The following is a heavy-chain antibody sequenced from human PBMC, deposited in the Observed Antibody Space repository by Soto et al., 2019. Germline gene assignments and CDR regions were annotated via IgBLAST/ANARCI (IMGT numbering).Heavy chain of an antibody. J-gene: IGHJ4*02. V-gene: IGHV2-5*02. D-gene: IGHD6-13*01. Sequence: QITLKESGPTLVKPTQTLTLTCTFSAFSLSTSGVGVGWIRQPPGKALEWLALIYWDDDKRYNPSLKSRRTITKDTPKNEVVLSMTNMHPVDTATYYCAHSRIGAAGNFDYWGQGTLVTVSS. CDR3: AHSRIGAAGNFDY. CDR2: IYWDDDK. CDR1: AFSLSTSGVG.